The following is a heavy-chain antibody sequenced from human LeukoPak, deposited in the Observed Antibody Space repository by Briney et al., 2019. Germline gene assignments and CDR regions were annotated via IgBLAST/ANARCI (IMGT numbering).Heavy chain of an antibody. CDR1: GGSISSGGYY. D-gene: IGHD3-3*01. CDR3: ARDGWSGFFDY. J-gene: IGHJ4*02. CDR2: IYYSGST. Sequence: SQTLSLTCTVSGGSISSGGYYWSWIRQPPGKGLEWIGYIYYSGSTNYNPSLKSRVTISVDTSKNQFSLKLSSVTAADTAAYYCARDGWSGFFDYWGQGTLVTVSS. V-gene: IGHV4-61*08.